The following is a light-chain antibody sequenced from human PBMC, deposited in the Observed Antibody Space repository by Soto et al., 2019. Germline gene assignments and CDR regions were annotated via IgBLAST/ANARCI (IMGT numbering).Light chain of an antibody. J-gene: IGKJ4*01. CDR2: DAS. V-gene: IGKV3-11*01. CDR1: QSVSSY. Sequence: EIVLTQSPATLSLSPGERATLSCRASQSVSSYLAWYQQKPGQAPRLLIYDASNRATGIPARFSGNGSGTDFTLTISSLEPEDFAVYYCQQRSNWPTFGGGTKVDIK. CDR3: QQRSNWPT.